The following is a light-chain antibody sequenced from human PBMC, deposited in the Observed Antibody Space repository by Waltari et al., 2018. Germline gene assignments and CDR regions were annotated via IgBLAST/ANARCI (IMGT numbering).Light chain of an antibody. J-gene: IGKJ3*01. CDR3: RQYDNCPMA. Sequence: ETVMTQSPATLSFSPGERAILSCRASQTIRSYLAWYQQKPGQAPRLLIYGASNRATASTARWFGSGSATAFITTISSLQYADYSSYYYRQYDNCPMAFGPGTQVD. CDR2: GAS. V-gene: IGKV3-15*01. CDR1: QTIRSY.